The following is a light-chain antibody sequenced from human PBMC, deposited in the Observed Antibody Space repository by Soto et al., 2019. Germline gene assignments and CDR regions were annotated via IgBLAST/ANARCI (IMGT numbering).Light chain of an antibody. CDR3: QQYNSYPRA. CDR1: QSISGW. Sequence: DIQMTQSPSTLSASVGDRITITCRASQSISGWLAWYQQKPGKAPKLLIYDVSSLESGVPSRFSGSETGTEFALAISRLQPDDFATYYCQQYNSYPRAFGQGAKVEI. CDR2: DVS. J-gene: IGKJ1*01. V-gene: IGKV1-5*01.